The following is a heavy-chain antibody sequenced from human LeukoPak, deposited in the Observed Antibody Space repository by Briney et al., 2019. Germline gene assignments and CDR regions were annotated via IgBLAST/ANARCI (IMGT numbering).Heavy chain of an antibody. CDR1: GFTVSSNY. V-gene: IGHV3-66*01. Sequence: GGSLRLSCAASGFTVSSNYMSWVRQAPGKGLEWVSVIYSGGSTYYADSVKGRFTISRDNSMNTLYLQMNSLRAEDTAVYYCARDVVNYYDSSGYHDYWGQGTLVTVSS. CDR2: IYSGGST. D-gene: IGHD3-22*01. J-gene: IGHJ4*02. CDR3: ARDVVNYYDSSGYHDY.